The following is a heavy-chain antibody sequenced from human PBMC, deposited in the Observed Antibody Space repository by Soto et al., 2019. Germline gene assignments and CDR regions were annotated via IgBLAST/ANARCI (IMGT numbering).Heavy chain of an antibody. CDR3: ARIYTIVGDFDP. J-gene: IGHJ5*02. CDR2: IYHSGRT. Sequence: SETLSLTCTVSGDSISSGDYYLRWIRQPPGKGLEWIAYIYHSGRTYYNPPLKSRITISLDTPKNQFSLKLSSVTAADTAVYYCARIYTIVGDFDPWGQGALVTFSS. V-gene: IGHV4-30-4*01. D-gene: IGHD3-3*01. CDR1: GDSISSGDYY.